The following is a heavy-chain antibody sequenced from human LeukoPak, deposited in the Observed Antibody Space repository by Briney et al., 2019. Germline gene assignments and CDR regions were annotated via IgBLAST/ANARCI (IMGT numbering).Heavy chain of an antibody. CDR1: GYTFPTSG. Sequence: ASVTVSCKASGYTFPTSGISRVRQAPGQGLEWMGWISVYNHNTNYAQKFQGRVTVTTDTSTRTAYMELRSLRSDDTAVYYCARTNLDCKNGVCYDYWGQGTLVTVSS. J-gene: IGHJ4*02. V-gene: IGHV1-18*01. CDR2: ISVYNHNT. CDR3: ARTNLDCKNGVCYDY. D-gene: IGHD2-8*01.